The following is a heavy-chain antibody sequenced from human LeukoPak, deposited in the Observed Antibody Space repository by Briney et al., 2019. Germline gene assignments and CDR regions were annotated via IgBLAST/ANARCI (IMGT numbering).Heavy chain of an antibody. CDR1: GYTFTGYY. Sequence: ASVKVSCKASGYTFTGYYLHWVRQAPGQGLEWMGGINPNSGVTNYAQKFQGKVTFTRDTSISTAYLEVASDDTAVYYCARDLRGLYDYFDYWGQGTLVTVSS. CDR2: INPNSGVT. V-gene: IGHV1-2*02. D-gene: IGHD5/OR15-5a*01. CDR3: ARDLRGLYDYFDY. J-gene: IGHJ4*02.